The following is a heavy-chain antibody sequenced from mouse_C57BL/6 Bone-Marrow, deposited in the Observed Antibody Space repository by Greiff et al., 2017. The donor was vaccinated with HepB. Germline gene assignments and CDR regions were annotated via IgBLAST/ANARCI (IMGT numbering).Heavy chain of an antibody. J-gene: IGHJ1*03. Sequence: EVHLVESGGGLVKPGGSLKLSCAASGFTFSSYTMSWVRQTPEKRLEWVATISGGGGNTYYPDSVKGRFTISRDNAKNTLYLQMSSLRSEDTALYYCARHPYYYGSSNWYFDVWGTGTTVTVSS. CDR3: ARHPYYYGSSNWYFDV. CDR1: GFTFSSYT. CDR2: ISGGGGNT. D-gene: IGHD1-1*01. V-gene: IGHV5-9*01.